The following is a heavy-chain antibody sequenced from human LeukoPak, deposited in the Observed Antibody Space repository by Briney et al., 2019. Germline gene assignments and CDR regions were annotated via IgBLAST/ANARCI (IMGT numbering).Heavy chain of an antibody. CDR2: IYYSGST. J-gene: IGHJ6*03. V-gene: IGHV4-39*01. CDR1: GGSISSSDYY. CDR3: ASCSYYYFYMDV. Sequence: SETLSLTCTVSGGSISSSDYYWGWLRQPPGKGLEWIGSIYYSGSTYYNPSLKSRGTISVDTSKNQFSLKLSSVAAADTAVYFCASCSYYYFYMDVWGKGTTVTVSS. D-gene: IGHD2-21*01.